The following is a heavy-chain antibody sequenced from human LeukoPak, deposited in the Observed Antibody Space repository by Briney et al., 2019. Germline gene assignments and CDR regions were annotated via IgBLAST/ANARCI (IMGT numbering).Heavy chain of an antibody. CDR2: INHSGST. CDR1: GGSFSGYY. D-gene: IGHD3-9*01. J-gene: IGHJ5*02. V-gene: IGHV4-34*01. Sequence: SETLSLTCAVYGGSFSGYYWSWIRQPPGKGLEWIGEINHSGSTNYNPSLKSRVTISVDTSKNQFSLKLSSVTAADTAVYYCARRSSSFLVYNWFDPWGQGTLVTVSS. CDR3: ARRSSSFLVYNWFDP.